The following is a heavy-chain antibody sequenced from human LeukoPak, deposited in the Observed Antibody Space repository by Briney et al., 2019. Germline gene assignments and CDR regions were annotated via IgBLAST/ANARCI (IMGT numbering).Heavy chain of an antibody. CDR3: ARDKSWELPDYFDY. CDR2: ISAYNGNT. Sequence: ASVKVSCKASGFTFTSYGISWVRQAPGQGLEWMGWISAYNGNTNYAQKLQGRVTMTTDTSTSTAYMELRSLRSDDTAVYYCARDKSWELPDYFDYWGQGTLVTVSS. V-gene: IGHV1-18*01. D-gene: IGHD1-26*01. J-gene: IGHJ4*02. CDR1: GFTFTSYG.